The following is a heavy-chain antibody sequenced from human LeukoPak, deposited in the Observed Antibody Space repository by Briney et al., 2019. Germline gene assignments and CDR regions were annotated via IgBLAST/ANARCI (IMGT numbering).Heavy chain of an antibody. CDR1: GFTFSNYG. CDR2: IPYDGRNK. D-gene: IGHD2-15*01. V-gene: IGHV3-30*18. CDR3: AKEACGGRCVSDYFDY. J-gene: IGHJ4*02. Sequence: GGSLRLSCAASGFTFSNYGMHWVRQAPGKGLEWVAVIPYDGRNKYYADSVKGRFTISRDNSKNTVYQQMNSLRAEETAVYYCAKEACGGRCVSDYFDYWGQGSLVTVS.